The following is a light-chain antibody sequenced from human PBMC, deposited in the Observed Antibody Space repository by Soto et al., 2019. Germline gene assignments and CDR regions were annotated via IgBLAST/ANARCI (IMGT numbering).Light chain of an antibody. CDR2: DVS. CDR1: SSDVGGYNY. J-gene: IGLJ2*01. Sequence: QSALTQPASVSGSPGQSITISCTGTSSDVGGYNYVSWYQQHPGKAPKLMIYDVSNRPSGVSNRFSGSKCGNTASLTISGLQAEDEADYHCSSYTSSTTLEVFGGGTKLTVL. V-gene: IGLV2-14*01. CDR3: SSYTSSTTLEV.